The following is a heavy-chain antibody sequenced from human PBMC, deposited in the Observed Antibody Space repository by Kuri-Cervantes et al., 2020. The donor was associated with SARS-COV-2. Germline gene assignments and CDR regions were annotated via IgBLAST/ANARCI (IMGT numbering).Heavy chain of an antibody. J-gene: IGHJ4*02. D-gene: IGHD1-1*01. CDR1: GFTFSSYW. CDR2: IKQDGSEK. CDR3: VRDGDHWNFDY. Sequence: GGSLRLSCAASGFTFSSYWMSWVRQAPGKGLEWMANIKQDGSEKYYVDSVKGRFTISRDNAKNSLYLQMNSLRAEDTAVYYCVRDGDHWNFDYWGQGTLVTVSS. V-gene: IGHV3-7*01.